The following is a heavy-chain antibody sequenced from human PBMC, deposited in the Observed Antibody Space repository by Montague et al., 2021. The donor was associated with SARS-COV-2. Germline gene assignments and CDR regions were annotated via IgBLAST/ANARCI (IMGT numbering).Heavy chain of an antibody. J-gene: IGHJ4*02. Sequence: SQRLSCADSGFTFSSYVIHWVRQAPGKGLEWVAVMSYDGSNKYYADSVKGRFTISRDNSKSTLYLQMNSLRAEDTAVYYCARDGWSTVVVVPATPGFDYWGQGTLVTVSS. CDR2: MSYDGSNK. CDR1: GFTFSSYV. V-gene: IGHV3-30-3*01. CDR3: ARDGWSTVVVVPATPGFDY. D-gene: IGHD2-15*01.